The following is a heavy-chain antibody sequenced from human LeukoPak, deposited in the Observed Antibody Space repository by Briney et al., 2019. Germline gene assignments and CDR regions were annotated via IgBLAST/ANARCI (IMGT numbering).Heavy chain of an antibody. CDR3: ARDDKGVAHGFDP. Sequence: GGSLRLSCTASGFTVSSSYMSWVRQAPGKGLEWVSVIYSGGSAYYADSVKGRFTISRDNSKNTLYLQMNSLRAEDTAVYYCARDDKGVAHGFDPWGQGTLVTVSS. CDR2: IYSGGSA. D-gene: IGHD3-10*01. J-gene: IGHJ5*02. V-gene: IGHV3-53*01. CDR1: GFTVSSSY.